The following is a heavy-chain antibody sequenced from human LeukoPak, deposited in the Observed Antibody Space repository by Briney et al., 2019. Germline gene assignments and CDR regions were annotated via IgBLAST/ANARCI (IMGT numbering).Heavy chain of an antibody. Sequence: SETLSLTCTVSGYSISSGYYWGWIRQPPGKGLEWIGSIYHSGSTYYNPSLKSRVTISVDTSKNQFSLKLSSVTAADTAVYYCASGRTIDAFDIWGQGTMVTVSS. V-gene: IGHV4-38-2*02. CDR3: ASGRTIDAFDI. CDR1: GYSISSGYY. CDR2: IYHSGST. D-gene: IGHD1-7*01. J-gene: IGHJ3*02.